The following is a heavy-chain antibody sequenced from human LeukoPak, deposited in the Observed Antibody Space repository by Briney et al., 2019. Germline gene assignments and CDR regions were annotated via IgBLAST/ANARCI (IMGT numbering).Heavy chain of an antibody. V-gene: IGHV3-23*01. Sequence: EGSLRLSCAASGFPFSSYAMNWVRQAPGKGLEWVSAISETGDRTHYADSVKGRFTVSRDNPKDTLYLQMDSLRAEDTAVYYCAKQFVDIWGQGTLVTVSS. CDR1: GFPFSSYA. CDR2: ISETGDRT. CDR3: AKQFVDI. D-gene: IGHD5-24*01. J-gene: IGHJ5*02.